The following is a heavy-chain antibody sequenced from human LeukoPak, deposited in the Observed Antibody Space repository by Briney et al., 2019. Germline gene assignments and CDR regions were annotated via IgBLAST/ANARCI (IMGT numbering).Heavy chain of an antibody. CDR3: ARDLFAAAAGTKD. J-gene: IGHJ4*02. Sequence: GSLRLSCAASGFTFSTYWMSWVRQAPGKGLEWVANIKEDGSGKYYVDSVKGRFTISRDNAKNSLYLQMNSLRAEDTAVYYCARDLFAAAAGTKDWGQGALVTVSS. CDR1: GFTFSTYW. D-gene: IGHD6-13*01. V-gene: IGHV3-7*01. CDR2: IKEDGSGK.